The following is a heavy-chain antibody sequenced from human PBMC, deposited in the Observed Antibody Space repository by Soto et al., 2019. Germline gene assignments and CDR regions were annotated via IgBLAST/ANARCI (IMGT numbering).Heavy chain of an antibody. CDR1: GGTLNKHA. CDR2: IIPMFGSP. CDR3: ARGGTSGWLKGAYDV. Sequence: QVQLVQSGAEVKKPGSSVTVSCKASGGTLNKHAITWVRRAPGQGLEWLGGIIPMFGSPNYPQKFQGRGTITADDSPNTSHMELHSLTSDAPAVYYCARGGTSGWLKGAYDVWGQGTMGTVSS. J-gene: IGHJ3*01. D-gene: IGHD2-15*01. V-gene: IGHV1-69*01.